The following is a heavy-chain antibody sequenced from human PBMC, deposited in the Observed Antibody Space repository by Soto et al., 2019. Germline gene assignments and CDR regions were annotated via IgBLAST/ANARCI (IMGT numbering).Heavy chain of an antibody. CDR3: ASWGWGSEYAFDI. CDR1: GGSISSYY. J-gene: IGHJ3*02. Sequence: QVQLQESGPGLVKPSETLSLTCTVSGGSISSYYWSWIRQPPGKGLEWIGYIYYSGSTNYNPSLKSRVTISVDTSKNQFSLELSSVTAADTAVYYCASWGWGSEYAFDIWGQGTMVTVSS. V-gene: IGHV4-59*01. CDR2: IYYSGST. D-gene: IGHD3-16*01.